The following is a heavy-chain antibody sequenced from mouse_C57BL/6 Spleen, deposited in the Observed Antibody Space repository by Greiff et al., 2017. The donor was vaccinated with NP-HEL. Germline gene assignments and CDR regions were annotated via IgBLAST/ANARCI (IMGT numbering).Heavy chain of an antibody. CDR3: ARGDGSRDWYFDV. J-gene: IGHJ1*03. V-gene: IGHV1-64*01. CDR2: IHPNSGST. CDR1: GYTFTSYW. D-gene: IGHD1-1*01. Sequence: VQLQQPGAELVKPGASVKLSCKASGYTFTSYWMHWVKQRPGQGLEWIGMIHPNSGSTNYNEKFKSKATLTVDKSSSTAYMQLSSLTSEDSAVYYCARGDGSRDWYFDVWGTGTTVTVSS.